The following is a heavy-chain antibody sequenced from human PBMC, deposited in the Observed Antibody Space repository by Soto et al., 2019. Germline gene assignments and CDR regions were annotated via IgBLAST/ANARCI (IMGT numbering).Heavy chain of an antibody. Sequence: PSETLSLTCTVSGGSISSGGYYWSWIRQHPGKGLEWIGYIYYSGSTYYNPSLKSRVTISVDTSKNQFSLKLSSVTAADTAVYYCARERISGREVNYWGQGTPVTVSS. CDR1: GGSISSGGYY. CDR2: IYYSGST. J-gene: IGHJ4*02. D-gene: IGHD2-21*01. CDR3: ARERISGREVNY. V-gene: IGHV4-31*03.